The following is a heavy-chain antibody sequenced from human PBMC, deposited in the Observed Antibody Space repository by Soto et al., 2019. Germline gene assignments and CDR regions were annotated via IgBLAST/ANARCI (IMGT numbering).Heavy chain of an antibody. J-gene: IGHJ6*02. CDR3: ARVSYYYYGMDV. CDR1: GGSISSYY. CDR2: IYYSGST. Sequence: TLSLTCTVSGGSISSYYWSWIRQPPGKGLEWIGYIYYSGSTNYNPSLKSRVTISVDTSKDQFSLKRSSVTAADTAVYYCARVSYYYYGMDVWGQGTTVTVSS. V-gene: IGHV4-59*01.